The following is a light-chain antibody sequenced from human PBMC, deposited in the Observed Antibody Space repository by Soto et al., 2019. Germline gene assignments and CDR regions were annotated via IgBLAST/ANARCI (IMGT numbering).Light chain of an antibody. J-gene: IGLJ2*01. Sequence: QSALTQPASVSGSPGQSITISCTATSSDVGGYNYVSWYQQHPGKAPKLMIYDVSNRPSGVSNRLSGSKSGNTASLTISGLQAEDEADYYCSSYTSSSTSRVFGGGTKLTVL. CDR2: DVS. CDR1: SSDVGGYNY. CDR3: SSYTSSSTSRV. V-gene: IGLV2-14*01.